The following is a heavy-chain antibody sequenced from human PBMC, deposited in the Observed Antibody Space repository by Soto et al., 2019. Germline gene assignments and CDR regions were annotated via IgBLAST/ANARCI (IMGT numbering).Heavy chain of an antibody. D-gene: IGHD5-18*01. CDR1: GYTFTIYG. V-gene: IGHV1-18*01. CDR2: ISAYNGNT. J-gene: IGHJ6*02. CDR3: ARDFGRDTAMVNYYYYYGMDV. Sequence: ASVKVSCTASGYTFTIYGISWVRQAPGQGLEWMGWISAYNGNTNYAQKLQGRVTMTTDTSTSTAYMELRSLRSDDTAVYYCARDFGRDTAMVNYYYYYGMDVWGQGTTVTVSS.